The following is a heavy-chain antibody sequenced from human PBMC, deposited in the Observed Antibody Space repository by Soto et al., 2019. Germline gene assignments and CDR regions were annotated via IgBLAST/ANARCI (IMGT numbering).Heavy chain of an antibody. D-gene: IGHD4-4*01. CDR2: INSDGITT. J-gene: IGHJ4*02. Sequence: EVQLVESGGGLVQPGGSLRLSCAASGFTFSPFWMHWSTQFPGQGPVWVSRINSDGITTSNADSVKGRFTISRDNATNTLYLQMNSLRAEDTAVYYCARGSNHFDSWGQGTLVTVSS. CDR1: GFTFSPFW. CDR3: ARGSNHFDS. V-gene: IGHV3-74*01.